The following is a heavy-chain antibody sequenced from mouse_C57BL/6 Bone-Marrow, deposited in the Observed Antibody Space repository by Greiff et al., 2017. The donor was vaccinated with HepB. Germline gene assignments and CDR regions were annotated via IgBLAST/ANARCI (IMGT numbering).Heavy chain of an antibody. CDR2: ISNGGGST. D-gene: IGHD2-4*01. Sequence: EVQVVESGGGLVQPGGSLKLSCAASGFTFSDYYMYWVRQTPEKRLEWVAYISNGGGSTYYPDTVKGRFTISRDNAKNTLYLQMSRLKSEDTAMYYCARRGIYYDYDSFDYWGQGTTLTVSS. CDR3: ARRGIYYDYDSFDY. CDR1: GFTFSDYY. J-gene: IGHJ2*01. V-gene: IGHV5-12*01.